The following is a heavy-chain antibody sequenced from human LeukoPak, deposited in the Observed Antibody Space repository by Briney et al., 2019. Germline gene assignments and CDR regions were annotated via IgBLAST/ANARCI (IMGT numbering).Heavy chain of an antibody. CDR3: VRDSYHHDTSNKLKY. D-gene: IGHD4-11*01. V-gene: IGHV3-74*01. CDR2: INSDGNRR. CDR1: GFTFSNYW. J-gene: IGHJ4*02. Sequence: GGALRLSCAASGFTFSNYWMYWVRQAPGEGLGWVSRINSDGNRRNYADSVKGRFTISRDNAKSSLFLQMDGLRVEDRAVYYCVRDSYHHDTSNKLKYWGQGTLVTVSS.